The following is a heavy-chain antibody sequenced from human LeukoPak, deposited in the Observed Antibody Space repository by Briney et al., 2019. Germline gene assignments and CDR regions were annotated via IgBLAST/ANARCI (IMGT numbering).Heavy chain of an antibody. Sequence: ASVKVSCKASGYTFTSYYMHWVRQAPGQGLEWMGITNPSGGSTSYAQKFQGRVTMTRDTSTSTVYMELSSLRSEDTAVYYCASSGGFSGDLNYWGQGTLVTVSS. V-gene: IGHV1-46*01. CDR1: GYTFTSYY. CDR2: TNPSGGST. D-gene: IGHD4-17*01. CDR3: ASSGGFSGDLNY. J-gene: IGHJ4*02.